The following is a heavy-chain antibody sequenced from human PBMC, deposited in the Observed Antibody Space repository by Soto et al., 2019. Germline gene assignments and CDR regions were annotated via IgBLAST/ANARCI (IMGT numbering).Heavy chain of an antibody. J-gene: IGHJ6*02. Sequence: QLQLQESGSGLVKPSQTLSLTCAVSGGSISSGGYSWSWIRQPPGKGLEWIGYIYHSGSTYYNPSLKSRVTISVDRSKNQFSLKLSSVTAADTAVYYCARVDRVRLRSYYYYGMDVWGQGTTVTVSS. V-gene: IGHV4-30-2*01. CDR1: GGSISSGGYS. D-gene: IGHD3-10*01. CDR2: IYHSGST. CDR3: ARVDRVRLRSYYYYGMDV.